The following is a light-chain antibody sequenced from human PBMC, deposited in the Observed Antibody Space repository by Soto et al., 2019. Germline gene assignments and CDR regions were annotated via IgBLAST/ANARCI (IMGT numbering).Light chain of an antibody. Sequence: QSALTQPASASGSAGESVTISCTGTSSDVGGYNYVSWYQQHPGKAPKLMIYEVSKRPSGVPDRFSGSKSGNTASLTVSGLQAEDEADYYCSSYAGSNNFDVVFGGGTKVTV. CDR1: SSDVGGYNY. J-gene: IGLJ2*01. CDR2: EVS. V-gene: IGLV2-8*01. CDR3: SSYAGSNNFDVV.